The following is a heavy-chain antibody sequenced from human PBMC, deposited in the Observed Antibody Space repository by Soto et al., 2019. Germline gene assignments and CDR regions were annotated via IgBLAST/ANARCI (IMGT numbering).Heavy chain of an antibody. J-gene: IGHJ4*02. CDR2: IYYTGNT. CDR1: VDSLRSSYHY. V-gene: IGHV4-39*01. CDR3: VRVEMYAGEFTPNFDR. Sequence: ETLSLTCTVSVDSLRSSYHYWGWVLQCPGKGLEWIGSIYYTGNTYYNPSLKRRVSLSVDMATNEISLRLRAESVADTAVYYCVRVEMYAGEFTPNFDRRGQGALVTVSS. D-gene: IGHD2-8*01.